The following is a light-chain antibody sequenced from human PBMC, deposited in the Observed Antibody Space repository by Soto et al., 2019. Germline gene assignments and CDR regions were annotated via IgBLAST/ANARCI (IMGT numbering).Light chain of an antibody. J-gene: IGLJ3*02. V-gene: IGLV1-44*01. CDR1: SNDIGSNT. Sequence: QCVLTQPPSASGTPGQRVTISCSGSSNDIGSNTVNWYQQLPGTAPKLLIYSNNQRPSGVPDRFSGSKSGTSASLAISGLQSEDEADYYCAAWDDSLNGWVFGGGTKVTVL. CDR3: AAWDDSLNGWV. CDR2: SNN.